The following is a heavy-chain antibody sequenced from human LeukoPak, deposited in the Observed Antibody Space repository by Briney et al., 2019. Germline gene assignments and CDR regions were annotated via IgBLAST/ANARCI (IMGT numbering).Heavy chain of an antibody. CDR1: GFTVSSNY. J-gene: IGHJ4*02. V-gene: IGHV3-53*01. CDR2: IYSGGST. CDR3: ARDRVNWNDVGGLFDY. D-gene: IGHD1-1*01. Sequence: PGGSLRLSCAASGFTVSSNYMSWVRQAPGKGLEWVSLIYSGGSTYYADSVKGRFTFSRDNSKNTLYLQMNSLRAEDTAVYYCARDRVNWNDVGGLFDYWGQGTLVTVSS.